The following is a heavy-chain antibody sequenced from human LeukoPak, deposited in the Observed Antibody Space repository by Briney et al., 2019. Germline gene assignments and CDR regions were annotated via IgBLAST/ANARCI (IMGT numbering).Heavy chain of an antibody. CDR3: AREFAHLDSGTLDY. J-gene: IGHJ4*02. CDR1: GFTFSDYY. D-gene: IGHD5-12*01. CDR2: ISSSGSTI. Sequence: GGSLRLSCAASGFTFSDYYMSWTRQAPGKGLEWVSYISSSGSTIYYADSVKGRFTISRDNAKNSLYLQMNSLRAEDTAVYYCAREFAHLDSGTLDYWGQGTLVTVSS. V-gene: IGHV3-11*01.